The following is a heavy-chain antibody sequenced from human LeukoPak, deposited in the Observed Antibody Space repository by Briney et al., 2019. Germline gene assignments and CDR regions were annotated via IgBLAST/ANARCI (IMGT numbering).Heavy chain of an antibody. J-gene: IGHJ4*02. CDR3: ASLYYSGSYEGGLGY. V-gene: IGHV1-18*01. CDR2: ISAYNGNT. CDR1: GYTFTSYG. D-gene: IGHD1-26*01. Sequence: ASVKVSCKASGYTFTSYGISWVRQAPGQGLEWMGWISAYNGNTNYAQKLQGRVTMTTDTSTSTAYMELRSLRSDDTAVYYCASLYYSGSYEGGLGYWGQGTLVTVSS.